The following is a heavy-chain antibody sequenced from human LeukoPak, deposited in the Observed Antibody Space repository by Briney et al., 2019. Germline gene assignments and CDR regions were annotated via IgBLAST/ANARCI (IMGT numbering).Heavy chain of an antibody. D-gene: IGHD2-21*02. CDR3: GYCPGDCYIPDY. V-gene: IGHV5-10-1*01. Sequence: GESLKISCKGSGYRFTNYWISWVRQTPGKGLEWMGRIDLSDSHTYYSPSFQGHVTISADKSINTAYLQWSSLQASDTAMYYCGYCPGDCYIPDYWGQGTLVTVSS. J-gene: IGHJ4*02. CDR2: IDLSDSHT. CDR1: GYRFTNYW.